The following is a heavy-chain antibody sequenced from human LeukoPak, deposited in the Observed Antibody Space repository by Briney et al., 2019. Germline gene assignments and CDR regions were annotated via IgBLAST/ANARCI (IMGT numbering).Heavy chain of an antibody. Sequence: GGSLRLSCAASGFTFSTYAMHWVRQAPGKGLEWVAVIWYDGSNKYYGDSVKGRLTISRDNSKNTLFLQMNSLRAEDTAVYHCAREADCSGGGCYRGAFDIWGQGTMVAVSS. CDR1: GFTFSTYA. CDR3: AREADCSGGGCYRGAFDI. V-gene: IGHV3-33*01. D-gene: IGHD2-15*01. J-gene: IGHJ3*02. CDR2: IWYDGSNK.